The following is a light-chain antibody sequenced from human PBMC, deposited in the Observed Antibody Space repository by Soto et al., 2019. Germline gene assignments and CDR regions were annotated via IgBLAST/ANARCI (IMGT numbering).Light chain of an antibody. CDR2: EVR. CDR1: SSDIGDYDY. J-gene: IGLJ1*01. V-gene: IGLV2-14*01. Sequence: QSALTQPASVSGSPGQSITISCTGSSSDIGDYDYVSWYQQHPGKAPKVLISEVRNRPSGVSNRFSGSKSGNTAPLTISGLQAEDEADYYCNLYGTGNTRVFGAGTKVTGL. CDR3: NLYGTGNTRV.